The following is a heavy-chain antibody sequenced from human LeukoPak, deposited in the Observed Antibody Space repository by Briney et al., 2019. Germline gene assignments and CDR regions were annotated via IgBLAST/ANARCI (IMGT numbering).Heavy chain of an antibody. CDR3: ARVGLLYYYDSSGYYYSDY. CDR1: GFTFSSYA. CDR2: ISGSGGST. V-gene: IGHV3-23*01. J-gene: IGHJ4*02. D-gene: IGHD3-22*01. Sequence: GGSLRLSCAASGFTFSSYAMSWVRQAPGKGLEWVSAISGSGGSTYYADSVKGRFTISRDNSKNTLYLQMNSLRAEDTAVYYCARVGLLYYYDSSGYYYSDYWGQGTLVTVSS.